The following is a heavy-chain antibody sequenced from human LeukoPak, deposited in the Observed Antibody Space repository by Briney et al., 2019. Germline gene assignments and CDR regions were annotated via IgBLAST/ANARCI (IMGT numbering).Heavy chain of an antibody. J-gene: IGHJ5*02. D-gene: IGHD3-10*01. CDR3: AREIITMVRGAHLAPTVYAWFDL. V-gene: IGHV1-69*05. CDR1: GGTFSSYA. CDR2: IIPIFGTA. Sequence: SVKVSCKASGGTFSSYAISWVRQAPGQGLEWMGRIIPIFGTANYAQKFQGRVTITTDESTSTAYMELSSLRSEDTAVYYCAREIITMVRGAHLAPTVYAWFDLWGQGTLVTVSS.